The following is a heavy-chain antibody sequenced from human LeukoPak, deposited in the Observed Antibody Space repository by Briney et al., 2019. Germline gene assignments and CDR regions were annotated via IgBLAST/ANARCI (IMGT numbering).Heavy chain of an antibody. J-gene: IGHJ3*01. Sequence: GESLTISCRLSGFSYTTYWIAWVRQMPGKGLEWMGVIQPDDSDTTYSPSFQGQVSISADKSINTAFLQWSSLEASDTAMYYCARPLFSSNYKAFDLWGKGTLVTVSS. CDR2: IQPDDSDT. V-gene: IGHV5-51*01. CDR3: ARPLFSSNYKAFDL. D-gene: IGHD4-11*01. CDR1: GFSYTTYW.